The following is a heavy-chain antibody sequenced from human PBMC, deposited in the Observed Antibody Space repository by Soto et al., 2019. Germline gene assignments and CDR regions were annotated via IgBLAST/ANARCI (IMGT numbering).Heavy chain of an antibody. D-gene: IGHD1-1*01. CDR1: GFSLSNARMG. V-gene: IGHV2-26*01. CDR3: ARICWTCYYYGMDV. J-gene: IGHJ6*02. Sequence: VSGPTLVKPTEPLTLTCTVSGFSLSNARMGVSWIRQPPGKALEWLAHIFSNAEKSYSTSLKSRLTISKDTSKSQVVLTMTNMDPVDTATDYCARICWTCYYYGMDVWGQGTTVTVS. CDR2: IFSNAEK.